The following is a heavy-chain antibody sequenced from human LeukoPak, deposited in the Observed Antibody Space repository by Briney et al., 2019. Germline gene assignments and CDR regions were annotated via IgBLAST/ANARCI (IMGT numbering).Heavy chain of an antibody. J-gene: IGHJ5*02. Sequence: SETLSLTCTVSGYSISSGYYWGWIRQPPGKGLEWIGSIYHSGSTYYKPSLKSRVTISVDTSKNQFSLKLRSVTATDTAVYYCARVTSRLGWFDPWGQGTLVTVSS. D-gene: IGHD1-14*01. CDR3: ARVTSRLGWFDP. CDR2: IYHSGST. CDR1: GYSISSGYY. V-gene: IGHV4-38-2*02.